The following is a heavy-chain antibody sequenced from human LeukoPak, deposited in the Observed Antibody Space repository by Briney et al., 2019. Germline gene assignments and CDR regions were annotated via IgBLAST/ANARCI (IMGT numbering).Heavy chain of an antibody. Sequence: SVKVSCKASGGTFSSYAISWVRQAPGQGLEWMGGIIPIFGTANYAQKFQGRATITADESTSTAYMELSSLRSEDTAVYYCARESLTTVVTSDYWGQGTLVTVSS. CDR1: GGTFSSYA. V-gene: IGHV1-69*13. CDR3: ARESLTTVVTSDY. CDR2: IIPIFGTA. D-gene: IGHD4-23*01. J-gene: IGHJ4*02.